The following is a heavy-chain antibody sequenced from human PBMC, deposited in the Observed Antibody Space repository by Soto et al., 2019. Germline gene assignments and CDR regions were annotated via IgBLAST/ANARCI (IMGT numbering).Heavy chain of an antibody. V-gene: IGHV4-34*01. D-gene: IGHD3-10*01. J-gene: IGHJ6*02. CDR1: GGSFSGYY. CDR2: INHSGST. Sequence: PSETLSLTCAVYGGSFSGYYWSWIRQPPGKGLEWIGEINHSGSTNYNPSLKSRVTISVDTSKNQFSLKLSSVTAADTAVYYCARGRITMVRGVIGGYYYGMDVWGQGTTVTVSS. CDR3: ARGRITMVRGVIGGYYYGMDV.